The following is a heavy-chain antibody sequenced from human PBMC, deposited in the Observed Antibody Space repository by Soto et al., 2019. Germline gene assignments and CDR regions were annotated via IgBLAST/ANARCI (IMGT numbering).Heavy chain of an antibody. D-gene: IGHD5-12*01. J-gene: IGHJ6*02. CDR1: GYTFTSYA. Sequence: GASVKVSCKASGYTFTSYAMHWVRQAPGQRLEWMGWIKAVNGNTKYSQKFQGRVTITRDTSASTAYMELSSLRSEDTAVYYCARHGRGYSGYDYYYYYYGMDVWGQGTTVTVSS. CDR2: IKAVNGNT. V-gene: IGHV1-3*01. CDR3: ARHGRGYSGYDYYYYYYGMDV.